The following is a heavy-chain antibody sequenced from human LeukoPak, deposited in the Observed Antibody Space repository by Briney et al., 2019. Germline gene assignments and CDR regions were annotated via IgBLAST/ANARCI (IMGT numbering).Heavy chain of an antibody. CDR2: INPSGGST. J-gene: IGHJ5*02. Sequence: ASVKVSCKASGYTFTSYGISWVRQAPGQGLEWMGIINPSGGSTSYAQKFQGRVTMTRDMSTSTVYMELRSLRSDDTAVYYCARGSLGDYGDYARTWGQGTLVTVSS. V-gene: IGHV1-46*01. CDR1: GYTFTSYG. D-gene: IGHD4-17*01. CDR3: ARGSLGDYGDYART.